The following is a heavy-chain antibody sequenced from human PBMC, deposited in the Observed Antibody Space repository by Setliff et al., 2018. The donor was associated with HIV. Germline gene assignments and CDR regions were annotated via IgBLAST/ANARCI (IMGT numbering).Heavy chain of an antibody. Sequence: SETLSLTCTVSGGSISSSSSYWGWIRQPPGKGLEWIGSISYSGSTYYNPSLKSRVTISVDTSKNQFSLKLSSVTAADTAVYYCATRSLGYCISTSCLNWFDPWG. D-gene: IGHD2-2*01. CDR3: ATRSLGYCISTSCLNWFDP. CDR2: ISYSGST. V-gene: IGHV4-39*01. CDR1: GGSISSSSSY. J-gene: IGHJ5*02.